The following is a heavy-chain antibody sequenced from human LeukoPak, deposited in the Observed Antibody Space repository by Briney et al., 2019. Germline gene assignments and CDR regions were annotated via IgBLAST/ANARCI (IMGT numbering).Heavy chain of an antibody. CDR3: AKKVTGNGYHPFDY. CDR2: LSSGGNT. D-gene: IGHD2-2*03. Sequence: GGSLRLSCAASGFTFSSYSMNWVRQAPGKGLEWVATLSSGGNTHYADSVQGRFTISRDSSKNMLYLQMNSLGVEDTAMYYCAKKVTGNGYHPFDYWGQGALVTVSS. J-gene: IGHJ4*02. V-gene: IGHV3-23*01. CDR1: GFTFSSYS.